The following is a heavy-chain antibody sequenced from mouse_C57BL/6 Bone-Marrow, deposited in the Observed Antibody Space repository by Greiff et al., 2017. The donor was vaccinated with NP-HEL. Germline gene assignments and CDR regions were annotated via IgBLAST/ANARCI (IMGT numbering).Heavy chain of an antibody. J-gene: IGHJ2*01. V-gene: IGHV1-39*01. CDR2: INPNYGTT. D-gene: IGHD2-4*01. CDR3: AGLLYYDYGADY. CDR1: GYSFTDYN. Sequence: RRQQAGPELVKPGASVKISCKASGYSFTDYNMNWVKQSNGKSLEWIGVINPNYGTTSYNQKFKGKATLTVDQSSSTAYMQLNSLTSEDSAVYYCAGLLYYDYGADYWGQGTTLTVSS.